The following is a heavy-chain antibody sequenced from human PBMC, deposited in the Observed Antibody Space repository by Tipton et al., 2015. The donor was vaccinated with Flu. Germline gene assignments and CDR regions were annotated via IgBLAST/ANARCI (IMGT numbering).Heavy chain of an antibody. CDR1: GSSMGSGYC. D-gene: IGHD2-2*01. Sequence: TLSLTCSVSGSSMGSGYCWGWIRQPPGKGLEWIANICHSGNTYHNPSLKSRVTISVDTSKKQFSLQLRSVTAADTAVYYCARDPSLGMPDYFDSWGQGTLVTASS. V-gene: IGHV4-38-2*02. J-gene: IGHJ4*02. CDR2: ICHSGNT. CDR3: ARDPSLGMPDYFDS.